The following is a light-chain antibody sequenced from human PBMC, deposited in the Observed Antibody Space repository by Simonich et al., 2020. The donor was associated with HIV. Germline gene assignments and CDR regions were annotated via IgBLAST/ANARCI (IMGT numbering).Light chain of an antibody. J-gene: IGKJ5*01. CDR2: EAS. V-gene: IGKV3-11*01. Sequence: EIVLTQSPATLSLSPGERATLSCRASQSVSSFLAWYQQKPGQAPRLLIYEASNRATGIPARFSGSGSRTDFTLTISSLEPEDFAVYYCQQRSNWPLTFGQGTRLEIK. CDR1: QSVSSF. CDR3: QQRSNWPLT.